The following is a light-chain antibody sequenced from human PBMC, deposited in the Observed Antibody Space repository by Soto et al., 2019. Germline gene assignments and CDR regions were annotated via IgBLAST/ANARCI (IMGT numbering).Light chain of an antibody. V-gene: IGKV1-39*01. Sequence: DIQMTQSPSSLSASVGDRVTISCRASQTVSTYLNWYQHKPWKAPKILIYATSSLQSGVPSRFSGSGSGTQFTLSIGSLQPEDFATYYCQQSYSTPYTFGQGTKVDI. CDR3: QQSYSTPYT. CDR2: ATS. J-gene: IGKJ2*01. CDR1: QTVSTY.